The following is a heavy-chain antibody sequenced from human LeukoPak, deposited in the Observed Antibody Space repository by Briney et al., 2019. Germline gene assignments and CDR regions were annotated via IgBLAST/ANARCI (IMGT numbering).Heavy chain of an antibody. D-gene: IGHD3-10*01. Sequence: GGSLRLSCAASGFAFSSYWMSWVRQAPGKGLEWVANIKQDGSEKYYVDSVKGRFTISRDNAKNLLYLQMNSLRAEDTAVYYCARDQVRPDIGELDKTGNFDYWGQGTLVTVSS. J-gene: IGHJ4*02. CDR3: ARDQVRPDIGELDKTGNFDY. V-gene: IGHV3-7*01. CDR1: GFAFSSYW. CDR2: IKQDGSEK.